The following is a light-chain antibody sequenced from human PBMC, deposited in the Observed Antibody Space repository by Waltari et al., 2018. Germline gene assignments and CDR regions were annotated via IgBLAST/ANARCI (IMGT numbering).Light chain of an antibody. CDR1: SSDVGGYNY. Sequence: QSALTQPRPVSGSPGQSVTISCTGTSSDVGGYNYVSRYQHLPGTAPKPLIYANSNRPPGVPGRFSGSKSGTSASLAITGLQAEDEADYYCQSYDSSLSGVVFGGGTKLTVL. CDR2: ANS. CDR3: QSYDSSLSGVV. V-gene: IGLV2-11*01. J-gene: IGLJ2*01.